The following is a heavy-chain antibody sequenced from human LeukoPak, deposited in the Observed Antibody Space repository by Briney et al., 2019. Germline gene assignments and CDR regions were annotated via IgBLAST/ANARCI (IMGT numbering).Heavy chain of an antibody. D-gene: IGHD6-6*01. V-gene: IGHV3-23*01. CDR1: GFTFSSYA. J-gene: IGHJ4*02. CDR3: VKDVYSSLSRGYFDY. Sequence: GGSLRLSCAASGFTFSSYAINWVRQAPGKGLEWVSAISGSGDSTYYADSVKGRFTISRDNSKITLYLQMNSLRAEDTAIYYCVKDVYSSLSRGYFDYWGQGTLVTVSS. CDR2: ISGSGDST.